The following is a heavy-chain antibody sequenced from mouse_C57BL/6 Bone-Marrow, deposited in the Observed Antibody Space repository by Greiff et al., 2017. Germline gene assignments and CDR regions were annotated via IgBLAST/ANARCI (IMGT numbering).Heavy chain of an antibody. V-gene: IGHV1-7*01. D-gene: IGHD2-3*01. CDR1: GYTFTSYW. CDR3: ARGYDGYYGGGYYAMDY. J-gene: IGHJ4*01. Sequence: VQLQQSGAELAKPGASVKLSCKASGYTFTSYWMHWVKQRPGQGLEWIGYINPSSGYTKYNQKFKDKATLTADKSSSTAYMQLSSLTYEDSAVYYCARGYDGYYGGGYYAMDYWGQGTSVTVSS. CDR2: INPSSGYT.